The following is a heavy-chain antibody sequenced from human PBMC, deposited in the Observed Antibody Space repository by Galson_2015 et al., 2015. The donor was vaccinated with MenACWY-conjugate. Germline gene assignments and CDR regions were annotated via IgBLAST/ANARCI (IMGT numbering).Heavy chain of an antibody. J-gene: IGHJ4*02. CDR1: GFRFSGYD. D-gene: IGHD3-16*01. CDR3: ARPVRVRLNVSPYYFDN. CDR2: IRYDGIHK. Sequence: SLRLSCAASGFRFSGYDMHWVRQSPGEGLEWVALIRYDGIHKNYSESVKGRFTISRDNSKNTLNLQMNSLRVEDTAVYYCARPVRVRLNVSPYYFDNWGQGTLVTVSS. V-gene: IGHV3-30*02.